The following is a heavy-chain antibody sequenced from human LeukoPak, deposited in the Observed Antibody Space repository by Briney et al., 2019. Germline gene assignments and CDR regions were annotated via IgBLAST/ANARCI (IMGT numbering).Heavy chain of an antibody. Sequence: PGGSLRLSCAASGFTSSSYEMNWVRQAPGKGLEWVSYISSSGSTIYYADSVKGRFTISRDNAKNSLYLQMNSLRAEDTAVYYCAREAYCSGGSCSLSTYYYYYMDVWGKGTTVTVSS. CDR2: ISSSGSTI. D-gene: IGHD2-15*01. J-gene: IGHJ6*03. V-gene: IGHV3-48*03. CDR3: AREAYCSGGSCSLSTYYYYYMDV. CDR1: GFTSSSYE.